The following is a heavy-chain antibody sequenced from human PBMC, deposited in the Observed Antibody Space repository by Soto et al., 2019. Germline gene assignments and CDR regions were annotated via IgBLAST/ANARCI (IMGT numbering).Heavy chain of an antibody. Sequence: EVQLLESGGGLVQPGGSLRLSCAASGFTFRSYALSWVRQAPGKGLEWVSTISGNGDNTYYADSVRGRFTISRDNSKNTLFLQMNSLRAEDTAVYYCAKESPYCSGGSCYQFDHCGHGTLVTVSS. CDR1: GFTFRSYA. J-gene: IGHJ4*03. V-gene: IGHV3-23*01. D-gene: IGHD2-15*01. CDR2: ISGNGDNT. CDR3: AKESPYCSGGSCYQFDH.